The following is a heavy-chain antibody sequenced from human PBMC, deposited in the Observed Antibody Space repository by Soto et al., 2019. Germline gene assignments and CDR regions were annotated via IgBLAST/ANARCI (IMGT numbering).Heavy chain of an antibody. CDR2: ISGSGGTT. J-gene: IGHJ4*02. D-gene: IGHD2-2*01. Sequence: GGSLRLSCAASGFTFSNYGMSWVRQAPGKGLEWVSAISGSGGTTYYAESVKGRFTISRDNSKNTLYVQMNSPRAEDTAVYYCAKAIYTSPIYYFDSWGQGTLVTVSS. CDR3: AKAIYTSPIYYFDS. V-gene: IGHV3-23*01. CDR1: GFTFSNYG.